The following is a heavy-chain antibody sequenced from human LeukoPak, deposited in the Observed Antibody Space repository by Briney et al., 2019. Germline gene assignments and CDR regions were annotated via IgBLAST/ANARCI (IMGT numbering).Heavy chain of an antibody. CDR1: DYSISSGYY. CDR3: ARGIVTGTTNWFDP. D-gene: IGHD1-1*01. J-gene: IGHJ5*02. Sequence: SETLSLTCIVSDYSISSGYYWGWIRQAPGKGLGWLGSIYHSGSTYYNPSLKSRLTISLDTSKNQFSLKLSSVTAADTAVYYCARGIVTGTTNWFDPWGQGNLVTVSS. V-gene: IGHV4-38-2*02. CDR2: IYHSGST.